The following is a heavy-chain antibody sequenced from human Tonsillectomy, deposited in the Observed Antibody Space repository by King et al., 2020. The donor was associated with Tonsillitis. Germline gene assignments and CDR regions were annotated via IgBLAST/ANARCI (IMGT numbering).Heavy chain of an antibody. V-gene: IGHV1-2*02. D-gene: IGHD2-2*01. CDR2: INPNSGGT. CDR3: AGPSIVVVPAAIGAYYYGMDV. CDR1: GYTFTGYY. Sequence: VQLVESGAEVKKPGASVKVSCKASGYTFTGYYMHWVRQAPGQGLEWIGWINPNSGGTNYAQKFQGRGPMTRDTSISTADMELSRLRSDDTAVYYCAGPSIVVVPAAIGAYYYGMDVWGQGTTVTVSS. J-gene: IGHJ6*02.